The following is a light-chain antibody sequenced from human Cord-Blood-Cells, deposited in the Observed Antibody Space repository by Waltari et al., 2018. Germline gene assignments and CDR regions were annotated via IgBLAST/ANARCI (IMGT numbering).Light chain of an antibody. CDR2: DVS. CDR1: SSDVGGYNY. Sequence: QSALTQPASVSGSPGQSITISCTGTSSDVGGYNYVSWYQQHPGKAPKLMIYDVSNRPSGVSKRSSGANSANTASLTSSGLQGDDEADYYCSSYTSSSTVGVGGCTKLTVL. V-gene: IGLV2-14*01. CDR3: SSYTSSSTVG. J-gene: IGLJ2*01.